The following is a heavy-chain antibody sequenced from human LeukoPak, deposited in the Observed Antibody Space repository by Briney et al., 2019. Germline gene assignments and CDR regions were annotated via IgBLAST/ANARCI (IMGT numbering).Heavy chain of an antibody. D-gene: IGHD3-10*01. CDR3: SGSYSPYYYYYGMDV. CDR2: IKQDGSEK. J-gene: IGHJ6*02. V-gene: IGHV3-7*01. CDR1: GFTFSSYW. Sequence: QPGGSLRLSCAASGFTFSSYWMSWVRQAPGKGLEWVANIKQDGSEKYYVDSVKGRFTISRDNAKNSLYLQMNSLRAEDTAVYYCSGSYSPYYYYYGMDVWGQGTTVTVSS.